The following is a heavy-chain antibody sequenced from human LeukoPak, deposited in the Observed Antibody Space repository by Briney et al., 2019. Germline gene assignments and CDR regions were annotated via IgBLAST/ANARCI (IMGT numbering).Heavy chain of an antibody. CDR3: ARKPYSSSRTEWDY. D-gene: IGHD6-13*01. CDR1: GYTFTGYY. Sequence: ASVKVSCKASGYTFTGYYMHWVRQAPGQGLEWMGWISAYNGNTSYAQKLQGRVTMTTDTSTSTAYMELRSLRSEDTAVYYCARKPYSSSRTEWDYWGQGTLVTVSS. J-gene: IGHJ4*02. V-gene: IGHV1-18*04. CDR2: ISAYNGNT.